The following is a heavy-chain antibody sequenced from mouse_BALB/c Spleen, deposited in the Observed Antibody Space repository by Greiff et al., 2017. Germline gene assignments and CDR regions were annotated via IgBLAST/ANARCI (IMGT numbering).Heavy chain of an antibody. D-gene: IGHD1-2*01. Sequence: QVQLKESGPGLVAPSQSLSITCTVSGFSLTSYGVHWVRQPPGKGLEWLGVIWAGGSTNYNSALMSRLSISKDNSKSQVFLKMNSLQTDDTAMYYCARERELRLSWFAYWGQGTLVTVSA. V-gene: IGHV2-9*02. CDR1: GFSLTSYG. CDR3: ARERELRLSWFAY. J-gene: IGHJ3*01. CDR2: IWAGGST.